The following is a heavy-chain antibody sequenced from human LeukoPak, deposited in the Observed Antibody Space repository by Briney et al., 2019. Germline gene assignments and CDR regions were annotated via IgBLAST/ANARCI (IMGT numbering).Heavy chain of an antibody. CDR3: ARGTPHYDILTGYYLNWFDP. Sequence: PSETLSLTCTVSGGSISNKYWSWIRQPPGKGLEWIGYIYYSGSTNYNPSLKSRVTILVDTSKNQFSLKLSSVTAADTAVYYCARGTPHYDILTGYYLNWFDPWGQGTLVTVSS. CDR2: IYYSGST. V-gene: IGHV4-59*08. D-gene: IGHD3-9*01. J-gene: IGHJ5*02. CDR1: GGSISNKY.